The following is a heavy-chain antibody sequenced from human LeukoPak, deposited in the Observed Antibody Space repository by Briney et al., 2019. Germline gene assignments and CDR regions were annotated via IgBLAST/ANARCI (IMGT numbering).Heavy chain of an antibody. V-gene: IGHV4-4*07. CDR2: IYISETT. CDR3: ARDTSYSSSWTTGWFDP. Sequence: SETLSLTCTVSGGSISNDYRSWIRQPAGKGLEWIGHIYISETTNYNPSLKSRVTISVDTSKNQFSLKLSSVTAADTAVYYCARDTSYSSSWTTGWFDPWGQGTLVTVSS. J-gene: IGHJ5*02. CDR1: GGSISNDY. D-gene: IGHD6-13*01.